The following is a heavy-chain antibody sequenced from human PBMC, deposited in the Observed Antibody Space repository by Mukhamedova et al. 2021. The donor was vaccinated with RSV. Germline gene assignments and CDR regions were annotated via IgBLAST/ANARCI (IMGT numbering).Heavy chain of an antibody. V-gene: IGHV3-48*01. CDR3: VRDGGSGGSYTNYDYGMDV. Sequence: VEGRFTISRDNAKNLVFLQMNSLRADDTAVYYCVRDGGSGGSYTNYDYGMDVWGQGTTVTVSS. D-gene: IGHD2-15*01. J-gene: IGHJ6*02.